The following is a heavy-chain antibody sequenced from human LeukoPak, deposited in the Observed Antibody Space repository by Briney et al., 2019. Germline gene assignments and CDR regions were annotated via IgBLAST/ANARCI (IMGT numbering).Heavy chain of an antibody. V-gene: IGHV1-18*01. CDR2: ISTYNGDT. D-gene: IGHD2-2*01. CDR1: GYTFTSYG. J-gene: IGHJ4*02. Sequence: GASVKVSCKASGYTFTSYGINWVRQAPGQGLEWMGWISTYNGDTNSAQKLQGRVTMTTDTSTSTAYMELRSLRSDDTAVYYCARDSTTVVPATMNYWGQGTLVTVSS. CDR3: ARDSTTVVPATMNY.